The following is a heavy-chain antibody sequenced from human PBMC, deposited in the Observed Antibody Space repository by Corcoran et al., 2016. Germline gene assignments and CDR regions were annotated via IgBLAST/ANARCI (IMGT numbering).Heavy chain of an antibody. J-gene: IGHJ5*02. D-gene: IGHD6-6*01. V-gene: IGHV3-21*01. CDR3: ARDSSSSGYNWFDP. Sequence: EVQLVESGGGLVKPGGSLRLSCAASGFTFSSYSMNWVRQAPGKGLEWVSSISSSSSYIYYADSVKGRVTISRDNAKNSPYLQMNSLRAEDTAVYYCARDSSSSGYNWFDPWGQGTLVTVSS. CDR1: GFTFSSYS. CDR2: ISSSSSYI.